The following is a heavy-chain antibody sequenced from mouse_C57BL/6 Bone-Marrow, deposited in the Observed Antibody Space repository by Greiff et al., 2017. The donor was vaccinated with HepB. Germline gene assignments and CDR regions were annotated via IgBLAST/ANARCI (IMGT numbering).Heavy chain of an antibody. CDR1: GYTFTDYE. D-gene: IGHD2-3*01. CDR3: TKDGYPYWYFDV. J-gene: IGHJ1*03. V-gene: IGHV1-15*01. CDR2: IDPETGGT. Sequence: QVQLQHSGAELVRPGASVTLSCKASGYTFTDYEMHWVKQTPVHGLEWIGAIDPETGGTAYNQKFKGKAILTADKSSSTAYMELRSLTSEDSAVYYCTKDGYPYWYFDVWGTGTTVTVSS.